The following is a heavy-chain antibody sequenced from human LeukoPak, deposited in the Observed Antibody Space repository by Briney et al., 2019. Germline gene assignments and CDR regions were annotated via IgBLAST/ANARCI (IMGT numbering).Heavy chain of an antibody. Sequence: RLSCAASGFTFSSYGMHWVRQAPGKGLEWVAXIWYDGSNKYYADSVKGRFTISRDNSKNTLYLQMNSLRAEDTAVYYCARDRDYSSSWLDYWGQGTLVTVSS. CDR2: IWYDGSNK. CDR3: ARDRDYSSSWLDY. V-gene: IGHV3-33*01. D-gene: IGHD6-13*01. CDR1: GFTFSSYG. J-gene: IGHJ4*02.